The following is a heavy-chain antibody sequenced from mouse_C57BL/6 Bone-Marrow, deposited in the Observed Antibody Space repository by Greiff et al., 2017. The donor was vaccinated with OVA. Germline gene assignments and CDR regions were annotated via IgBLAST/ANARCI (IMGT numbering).Heavy chain of an antibody. Sequence: VQLQQSGAELVKPGASVKISCKASGYAFSSYWMNWGKQRPGKGLEWIGQIYPGDGDTNYNGKFKGKATLTADKSSSTAYMQLSSLTSEDSAVYFCARSRSSYAMDYWGQGTSVTVSS. CDR3: ARSRSSYAMDY. V-gene: IGHV1-80*01. D-gene: IGHD1-1*01. CDR1: GYAFSSYW. J-gene: IGHJ4*01. CDR2: IYPGDGDT.